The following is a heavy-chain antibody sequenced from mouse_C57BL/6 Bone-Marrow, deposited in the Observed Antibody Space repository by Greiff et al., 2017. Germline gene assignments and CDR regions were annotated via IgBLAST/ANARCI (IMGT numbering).Heavy chain of an antibody. CDR3: TRALLVPGRFDY. D-gene: IGHD2-1*01. V-gene: IGHV5-9-1*02. Sequence: EVQGVESGEGLVKPGGSLKLSCAASGFTFSSYAMSWVRQTPEKRLEWVAYISSGGDYIYYADTVKGRFTISRDNAMNTLYLQMSSLKSEDQAMYYCTRALLVPGRFDYWGQGTLVTVSA. CDR1: GFTFSSYA. J-gene: IGHJ3*01. CDR2: ISSGGDYI.